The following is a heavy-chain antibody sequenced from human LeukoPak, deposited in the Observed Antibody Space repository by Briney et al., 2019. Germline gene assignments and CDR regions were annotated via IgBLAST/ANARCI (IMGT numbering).Heavy chain of an antibody. D-gene: IGHD1-26*01. CDR1: GVTFTNYE. CDR2: ISDSGTIT. Sequence: GGSLRLSCAASGVTFTNYEMAWVRQAPGMGLEWVSYISDSGTITRYVDAVKGRFTISRDNARNSVYLQMESLRVEDTALHYSAGGPQYGGSYVDWGQGTLVTVSS. CDR3: AGGPQYGGSYVD. J-gene: IGHJ4*02. V-gene: IGHV3-48*03.